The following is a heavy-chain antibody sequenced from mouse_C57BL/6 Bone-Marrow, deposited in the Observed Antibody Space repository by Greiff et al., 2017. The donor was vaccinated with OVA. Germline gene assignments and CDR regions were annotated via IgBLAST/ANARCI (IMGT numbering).Heavy chain of an antibody. CDR2: IHPNSGST. CDR3: ARLKEYYGSSYGAMDD. J-gene: IGHJ4*01. Sequence: QVQLQQPGAELVKPGASVTLSCKASGYTFTSYWMHWVKQRPGQGLEWIGMIHPNSGSTNYNEKFKSKATLTVDKSSSTAYMQLSSLTSEDSAVYYCARLKEYYGSSYGAMDDWGKGTSVTVSS. D-gene: IGHD1-1*01. CDR1: GYTFTSYW. V-gene: IGHV1-64*01.